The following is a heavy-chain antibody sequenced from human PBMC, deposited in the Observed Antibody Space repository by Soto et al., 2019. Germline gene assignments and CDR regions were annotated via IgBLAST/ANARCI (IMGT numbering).Heavy chain of an antibody. CDR2: IYYSGST. CDR3: ASSAFKRNIAARQGGAFDY. Sequence: SETLSLTCTVSGGSVSSGSYYWSWIRQPPGKGLEWIGYIYYSGSTNYNPSLKSRVTISVDTPKNQFSLKLSSVTAADTAVYYCASSAFKRNIAARQGGAFDYWGQGTLVTVSS. J-gene: IGHJ4*02. V-gene: IGHV4-61*01. D-gene: IGHD6-6*01. CDR1: GGSVSSGSYY.